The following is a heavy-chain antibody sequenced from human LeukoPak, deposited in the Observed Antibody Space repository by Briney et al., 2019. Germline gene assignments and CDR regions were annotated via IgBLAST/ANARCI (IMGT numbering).Heavy chain of an antibody. CDR2: IYSGGNT. D-gene: IGHD3-16*01. CDR3: AREVAHYYDGGYYYYMDV. J-gene: IGHJ6*03. V-gene: IGHV3-53*01. Sequence: PGGSLRLSCAASGFTVSSNYMSWVRQAPGKGLEWVSVIYSGGNTYYADSVKGRFSISRDNAKNTLYLQMNSLRAEVTAVYYCAREVAHYYDGGYYYYMDVWGKGTTVTVSS. CDR1: GFTVSSNY.